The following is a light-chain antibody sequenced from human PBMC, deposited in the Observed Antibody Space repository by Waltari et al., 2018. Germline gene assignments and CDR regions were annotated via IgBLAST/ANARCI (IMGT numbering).Light chain of an antibody. Sequence: EIVLTQSPGSLSSSPGERVTISCRASQSVSRALAWYQQKPGQAPRLLIFGASNRATGIPDRFSGSGSVTDFSLTISRLEPEDFAVYYCQHYVRLPATFGRGTKVEIK. J-gene: IGKJ1*01. CDR3: QHYVRLPAT. CDR1: QSVSRA. V-gene: IGKV3-20*01. CDR2: GAS.